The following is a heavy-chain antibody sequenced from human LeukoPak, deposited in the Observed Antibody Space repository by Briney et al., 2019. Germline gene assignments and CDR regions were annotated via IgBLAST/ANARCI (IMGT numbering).Heavy chain of an antibody. J-gene: IGHJ4*01. D-gene: IGHD6-13*01. CDR1: GFTFSSYW. Sequence: GGSLRLSCAASGFTFSSYWMSWVRQAPGKGLEWVANIKQDGSEKYYVDSVKGRFTISRDNAKNSLYLQMNSLRAEDTAVYYCARFSVVAAPGYFDYWGHGTLVTVS. CDR3: ARFSVVAAPGYFDY. CDR2: IKQDGSEK. V-gene: IGHV3-7*01.